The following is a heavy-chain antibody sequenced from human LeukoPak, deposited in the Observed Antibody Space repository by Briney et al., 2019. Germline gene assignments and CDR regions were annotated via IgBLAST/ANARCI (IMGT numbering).Heavy chain of an antibody. CDR3: ARMDMDTAMVTNYLDH. CDR1: GYTFTRNY. D-gene: IGHD5-18*01. Sequence: ASVKISCKASGYTFTRNYMHWVRQAPGQGREWMGVIQPSGSSTNYAQKFQGRVTMTKDTSTSTVYIELSSLRSEDTAVYYCARMDMDTAMVTNYLDHWGQGTLVTVSS. CDR2: IQPSGSST. V-gene: IGHV1-46*01. J-gene: IGHJ4*02.